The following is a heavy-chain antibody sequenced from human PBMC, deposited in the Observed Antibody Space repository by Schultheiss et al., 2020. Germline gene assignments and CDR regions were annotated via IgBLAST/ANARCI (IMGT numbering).Heavy chain of an antibody. CDR2: IWYDGSNK. D-gene: IGHD2-15*01. CDR1: GFIFSTYG. J-gene: IGHJ4*02. CDR3: ARFQGYCSGGSCYSGYFDY. Sequence: GGSLRLSCAASGFIFSTYGMYWVRQAPGKGLEWVAVIWYDGSNKYYADSVKGRFTISRDNSKNTLYLQMNSLRAEDTAVYYCARFQGYCSGGSCYSGYFDYWGQGTLVTVSS. V-gene: IGHV3-33*08.